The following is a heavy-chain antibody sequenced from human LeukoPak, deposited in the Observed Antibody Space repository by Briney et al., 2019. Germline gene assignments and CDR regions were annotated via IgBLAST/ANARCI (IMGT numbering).Heavy chain of an antibody. V-gene: IGHV4-61*01. D-gene: IGHD3-10*01. CDR3: ATDRQVYGSGEYYFDY. CDR1: GGSVSNRNYC. J-gene: IGHJ4*02. Sequence: PSETLSLTCSVSGGSVSNRNYCWTWIRQPPGKGLEWIGYIYNSGSTKFNPSLKSRVTISVDTSKNQFSLKLSSVTAADTAVYYCATDRQVYGSGEYYFDYWGQGTLVSVSS. CDR2: IYNSGST.